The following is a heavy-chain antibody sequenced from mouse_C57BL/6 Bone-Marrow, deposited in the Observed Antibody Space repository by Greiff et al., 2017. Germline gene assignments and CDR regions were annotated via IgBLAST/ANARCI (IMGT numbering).Heavy chain of an antibody. Sequence: QVQLQQSGAELVRPGASVKLSCKASGYTFTDYYINWVKQRPGQGLEWIARIYPGSGNTYYNEKFKGKATLTAEKSSSTAYMQLSSLTSEDSAVYFCARRRDGYLFDYWGQGTTLTVSS. V-gene: IGHV1-76*01. CDR1: GYTFTDYY. D-gene: IGHD2-3*01. J-gene: IGHJ2*01. CDR2: IYPGSGNT. CDR3: ARRRDGYLFDY.